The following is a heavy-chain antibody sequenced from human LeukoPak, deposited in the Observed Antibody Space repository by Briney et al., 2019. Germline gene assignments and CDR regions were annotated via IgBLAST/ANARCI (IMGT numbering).Heavy chain of an antibody. CDR2: ISSSSSTI. V-gene: IGHV3-48*01. CDR3: AREMLYSSSWINWFDP. Sequence: GGSLRLSCAASGFTFSSYCMNWVRQAPGKGLEWVSYISSSSSTIYYADSVKGRFTISRDNAKNSLYLQMNSLRAEDTAVYYCAREMLYSSSWINWFDPWGQGTLVTVSS. CDR1: GFTFSSYC. J-gene: IGHJ5*02. D-gene: IGHD6-13*01.